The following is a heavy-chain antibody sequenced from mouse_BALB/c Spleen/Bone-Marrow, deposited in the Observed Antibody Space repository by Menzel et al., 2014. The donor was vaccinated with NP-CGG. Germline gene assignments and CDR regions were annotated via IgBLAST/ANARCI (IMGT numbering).Heavy chain of an antibody. CDR2: IDPANGNT. D-gene: IGHD1-1*01. Sequence: EVQGVESGAELVKPGASVKLSCTASGFNIKDTYMHWVKQRPEQGLEWIGRIDPANGNTKYDPKFQGKATITADTSSNTAYLQLSSLTSEDTAVYYCARHSYGSRGYYFDYWGQGTTLTVSS. V-gene: IGHV14-3*02. CDR3: ARHSYGSRGYYFDY. CDR1: GFNIKDTY. J-gene: IGHJ2*01.